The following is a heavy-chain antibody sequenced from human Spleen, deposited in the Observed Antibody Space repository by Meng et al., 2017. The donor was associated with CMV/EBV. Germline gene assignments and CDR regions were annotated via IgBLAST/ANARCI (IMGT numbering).Heavy chain of an antibody. CDR2: ISGSGGST. Sequence: GESLKISCAASGFTFSSYAMSWVRQAPGKGLEWVSAISGSGGSTYYADSVKGRFTISRDNSKNILFLQMNSLRAEDTAVYYCAKVLYDILIGYPRPFDYWGQGTLVTVSS. CDR3: AKVLYDILIGYPRPFDY. V-gene: IGHV3-23*01. D-gene: IGHD3-9*01. CDR1: GFTFSSYA. J-gene: IGHJ4*02.